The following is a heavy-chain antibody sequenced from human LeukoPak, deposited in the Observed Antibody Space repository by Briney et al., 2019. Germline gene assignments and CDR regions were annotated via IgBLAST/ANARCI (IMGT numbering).Heavy chain of an antibody. CDR1: GYTFTSYD. D-gene: IGHD6-13*01. CDR2: MNPNSGNT. Sequence: ASVKVSCKASGYTFTSYDINWVRQATGQGLEWMGWMNPNSGNTGYAQKFQGRVTMTRNTSISTAYMELSSLRSEDTAVYYCARCVPRKSLWGSSWYRPGLYNWFDPWGQGTLVTVSS. V-gene: IGHV1-8*01. J-gene: IGHJ5*02. CDR3: ARCVPRKSLWGSSWYRPGLYNWFDP.